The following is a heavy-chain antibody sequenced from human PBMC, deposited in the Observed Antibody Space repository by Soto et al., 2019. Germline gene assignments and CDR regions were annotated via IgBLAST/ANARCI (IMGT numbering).Heavy chain of an antibody. CDR1: GGSISSGDYY. CDR2: IYYSGST. Sequence: SETLSLTCTVSGGSISSGDYYWSWIRQPPGKGLEWIGYIYYSGSTYYNPSLKNRVTISVDTSKNQFSLKLSSVTAADTAVYYCARGSRLITFGGVIPWGQGTLVTVSS. J-gene: IGHJ4*02. CDR3: ARGSRLITFGGVIP. V-gene: IGHV4-30-4*01. D-gene: IGHD3-16*01.